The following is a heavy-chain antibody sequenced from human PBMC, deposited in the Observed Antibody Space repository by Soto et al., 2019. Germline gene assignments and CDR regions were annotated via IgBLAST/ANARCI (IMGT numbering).Heavy chain of an antibody. CDR3: ARGNHELAPYYFDY. CDR2: INAGNGNT. V-gene: IGHV1-3*01. J-gene: IGHJ4*02. CDR1: GYTFTSYA. D-gene: IGHD1-26*01. Sequence: GASVKVSCKASGYTFTSYAMHWVRQAPGQRLEWMGWINAGNGNTKYSQKFQGRVTITRDTSASTAYMELSSLRPEDTAVYYCARGNHELAPYYFDYWGQGTLVTVSS.